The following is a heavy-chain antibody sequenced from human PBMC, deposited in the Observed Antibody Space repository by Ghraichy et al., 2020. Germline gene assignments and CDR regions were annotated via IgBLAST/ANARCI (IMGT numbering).Heavy chain of an antibody. CDR2: INHSGST. Sequence: SETLSLTCAVYGGSFSGYYWSWIRQPPGKGLEWIGEINHSGSTNYNPSLKSRVTISVDTSKNQFSLKLSSVTAADTAVYYCARTRNGDYRTYYYMDVWGKGTTVTVSS. CDR3: ARTRNGDYRTYYYMDV. V-gene: IGHV4-34*01. J-gene: IGHJ6*03. CDR1: GGSFSGYY. D-gene: IGHD4-17*01.